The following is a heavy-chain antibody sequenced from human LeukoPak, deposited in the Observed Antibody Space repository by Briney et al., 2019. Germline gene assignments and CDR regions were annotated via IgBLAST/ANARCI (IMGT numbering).Heavy chain of an antibody. CDR2: MNPNSGNT. Sequence: ASVKVSCKASGYTFTSYVINWVRQATGQGLEWMGWMNPNSGNTGYAQKFQGRVTITRNTSISTAYMELSSLRSEDTAVYYCARVYYDSSGYSYAFDIWGQGTMVTVSS. CDR1: GYTFTSYV. J-gene: IGHJ3*02. D-gene: IGHD3-22*01. CDR3: ARVYYDSSGYSYAFDI. V-gene: IGHV1-8*03.